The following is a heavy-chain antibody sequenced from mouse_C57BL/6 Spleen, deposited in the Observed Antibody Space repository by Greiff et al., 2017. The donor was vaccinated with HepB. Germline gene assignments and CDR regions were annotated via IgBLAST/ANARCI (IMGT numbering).Heavy chain of an antibody. Sequence: EVQGVESGGGLVKPGGSLKLSCAASGFTFSSYAMSWVRQTPEKRLEWVATISDGGSYTYYPDNVKGRFTISRDNAKNNLYLQMSHLKSEDTAMYYCALHPSAMDYWGQGTSVTVSS. J-gene: IGHJ4*01. CDR3: ALHPSAMDY. CDR2: ISDGGSYT. V-gene: IGHV5-4*01. CDR1: GFTFSSYA.